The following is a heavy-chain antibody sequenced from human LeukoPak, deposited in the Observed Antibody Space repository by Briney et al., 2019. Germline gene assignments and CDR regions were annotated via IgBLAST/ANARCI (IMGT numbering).Heavy chain of an antibody. J-gene: IGHJ4*02. Sequence: ASVKVSCKASGYTFTGHYMYWVRQAPGQGLERMGWINPNSGDTNYAQKFQGRVTMTRDTSISTAYMDLNRLTSDGTAVYYCARRLTTSQDLDYWGQGTLVTVSS. D-gene: IGHD2-2*01. CDR2: INPNSGDT. V-gene: IGHV1-2*02. CDR1: GYTFTGHY. CDR3: ARRLTTSQDLDY.